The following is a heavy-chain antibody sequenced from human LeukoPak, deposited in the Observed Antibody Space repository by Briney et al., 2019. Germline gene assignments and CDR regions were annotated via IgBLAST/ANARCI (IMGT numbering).Heavy chain of an antibody. J-gene: IGHJ4*02. Sequence: SETLSLTCTASGGTISSYYWSRIRQPPGKGLEWIGYIYYSGSTDYNPYLKSRVNISVDTSKNQLSLKLSSVTDADTAVYYCAREPDRRLASYYFDYWGKGTLVTVSS. CDR1: GGTISSYY. V-gene: IGHV4-59*01. CDR2: IYYSGST. D-gene: IGHD2-2*01. CDR3: AREPDRRLASYYFDY.